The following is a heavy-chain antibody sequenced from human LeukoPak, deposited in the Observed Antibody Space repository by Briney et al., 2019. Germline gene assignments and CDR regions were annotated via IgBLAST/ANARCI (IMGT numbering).Heavy chain of an antibody. CDR1: GDSFTTYW. Sequence: GESLKISCKGSGDSFTTYWIGWVRQMPGKGLEWMGIIYPGDSDTRYSPSFQGQVTISADKSISTAYLQWSSLKASDTAIYYCARLPSSRYPYYFDFWGQGALVTVSS. CDR3: ARLPSSRYPYYFDF. J-gene: IGHJ4*02. D-gene: IGHD6-13*01. CDR2: IYPGDSDT. V-gene: IGHV5-51*01.